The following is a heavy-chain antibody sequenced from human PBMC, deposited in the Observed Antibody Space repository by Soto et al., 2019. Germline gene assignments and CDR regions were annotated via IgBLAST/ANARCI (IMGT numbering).Heavy chain of an antibody. D-gene: IGHD3-16*01. CDR3: AKTADDFTWPPPEPFDY. CDR1: GFTFSSYA. Sequence: GGSLRLSCAASGFTFSSYAMSWVRQAPGKGLEWVSAISGSGGSTYYADSVKGRFTISRDNSKNTLYLQMNSLRAEDTAVYYCAKTADDFTWPPPEPFDYWGQGTLVTVSS. J-gene: IGHJ4*02. CDR2: ISGSGGST. V-gene: IGHV3-23*01.